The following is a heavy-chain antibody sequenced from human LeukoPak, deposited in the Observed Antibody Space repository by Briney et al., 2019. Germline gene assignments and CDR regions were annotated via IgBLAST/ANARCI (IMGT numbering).Heavy chain of an antibody. Sequence: SETLSLTCTGCGGSISSYYWSWIGQPPGKGLEWSGYIYCSGSTNYNPSLKSRVTISVDTSKNQFSLKRSSGTAADAAVYYCARGGYCSGGSCYNYWGQGTLVPVS. CDR1: GGSISSYY. V-gene: IGHV4-59*08. D-gene: IGHD2-15*01. J-gene: IGHJ4*02. CDR2: IYCSGST. CDR3: ARGGYCSGGSCYNY.